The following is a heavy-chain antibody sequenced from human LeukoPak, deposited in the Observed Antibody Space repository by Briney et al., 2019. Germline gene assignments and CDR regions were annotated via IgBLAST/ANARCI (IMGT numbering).Heavy chain of an antibody. CDR1: GFTFSDYS. V-gene: IGHV3-21*05. CDR3: ARDYKYAFDN. J-gene: IGHJ4*02. CDR2: IGIDSGNT. Sequence: PGGSLRLSCAASGFTFSDYSMNWVRQAPWKGLEWISYIGIDSGNTNFADSVKGRLTISGDRAKNSLYLQMNRLRVEGRAVCDFARDYKYAFDNSGPGTLVTASS. D-gene: IGHD5-24*01.